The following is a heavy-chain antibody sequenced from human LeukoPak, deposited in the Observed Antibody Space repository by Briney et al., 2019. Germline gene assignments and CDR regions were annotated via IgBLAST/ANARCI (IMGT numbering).Heavy chain of an antibody. J-gene: IGHJ4*02. CDR2: ISSSGSTI. V-gene: IGHV3-48*03. CDR1: GFTFSLYE. CDR3: TRELGRGPSGSFDY. Sequence: PGGSLRLSCAASGFTFSLYEMNWVRQAPGKGLEWVSYISSSGSTIYYADSVKGRFTISRDNAKNSLYLQMNSLRAEDTAVYYCTRELGRGPSGSFDYWGQGTLVTVSS. D-gene: IGHD3-10*01.